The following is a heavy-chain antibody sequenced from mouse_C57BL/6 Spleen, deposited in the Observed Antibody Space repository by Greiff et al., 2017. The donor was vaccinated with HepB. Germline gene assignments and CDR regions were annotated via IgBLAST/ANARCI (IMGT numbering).Heavy chain of an antibody. CDR1: GYSITSGYY. Sequence: EVKLVESGPGLVKPSQSLSLTCSVTGYSITSGYYWNWIRQFPGNKLEWMGYISYDGSNNYNPSLKNRISITRDTSKNQFFLKLNSVTTEDTATYYCAREGDGSDWFAYWGQGTLVTVSA. CDR2: ISYDGSN. CDR3: AREGDGSDWFAY. V-gene: IGHV3-6*01. J-gene: IGHJ3*01. D-gene: IGHD2-3*01.